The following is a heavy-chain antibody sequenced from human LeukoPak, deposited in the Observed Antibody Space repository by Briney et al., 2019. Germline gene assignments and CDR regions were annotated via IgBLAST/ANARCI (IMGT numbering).Heavy chain of an antibody. CDR3: AKSNPTYYDILTGLFDY. V-gene: IGHV3-23*01. D-gene: IGHD3-9*01. CDR1: GFTFSSYA. CDR2: ISGSGGST. J-gene: IGHJ4*02. Sequence: GGSLRLSCAASGFTFSSYAMSWVRQAPGKGLEWVSAISGSGGSTYYADSVKGRFTISRDNFKNTLYLQMNSLRAEDTAVYYCAKSNPTYYDILTGLFDYWGQGTLVTVSS.